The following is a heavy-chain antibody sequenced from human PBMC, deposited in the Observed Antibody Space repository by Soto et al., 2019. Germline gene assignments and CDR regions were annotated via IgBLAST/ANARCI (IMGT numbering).Heavy chain of an antibody. CDR3: ARDLSRDGYNDIDY. J-gene: IGHJ4*02. Sequence: GGSLRLSCAASGFTFSSHGMHWVRQAPGKGLEWVAVIWFDGSNKYYADSVKGRFIISRDNSKNTLYLQMNSLRAEDTAVYYCARDLSRDGYNDIDYWGQGTLVTVSS. CDR2: IWFDGSNK. CDR1: GFTFSSHG. D-gene: IGHD5-12*01. V-gene: IGHV3-33*01.